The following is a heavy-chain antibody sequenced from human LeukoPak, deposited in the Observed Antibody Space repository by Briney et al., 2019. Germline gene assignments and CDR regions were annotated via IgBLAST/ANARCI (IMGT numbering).Heavy chain of an antibody. V-gene: IGHV3-33*01. D-gene: IGHD2/OR15-2a*01. CDR1: GFTFSHYG. J-gene: IGHJ5*02. Sequence: PGGSLRLSCAASGFTFSHYGMHWVRQAPGKGLEWVALIWYDGSKSDYSESVKGRFTISRDNSKNTLSLQMNSLRGDDTAVYYCARDRINSSFWHFFEPWGQGTLVTVSS. CDR2: IWYDGSKS. CDR3: ARDRINSSFWHFFEP.